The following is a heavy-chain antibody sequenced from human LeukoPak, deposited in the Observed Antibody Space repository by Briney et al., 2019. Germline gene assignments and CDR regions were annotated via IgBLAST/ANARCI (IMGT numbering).Heavy chain of an antibody. CDR3: ARHASVDGNWPRPLDY. V-gene: IGHV4-39*01. Sequence: PSETLSLTCTVSGGSISSSPYYWGWIRQPPGKGLEWIGNIYYSGSTYYNASLKTRVTISVGTSKNQFSLKLTSVTAADTAVYYCARHASVDGNWPRPLDYWGQGSLVTVSS. CDR1: GGSISSSPYY. J-gene: IGHJ4*02. CDR2: IYYSGST. D-gene: IGHD6-19*01.